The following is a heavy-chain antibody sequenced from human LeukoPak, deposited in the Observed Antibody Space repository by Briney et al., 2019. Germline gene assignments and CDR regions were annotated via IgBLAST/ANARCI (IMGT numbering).Heavy chain of an antibody. J-gene: IGHJ4*02. CDR3: ARGSSSSSLPADY. CDR2: ISSSSSYI. Sequence: PGGSLRLSCAASGFIFSSYSMNWVRQAPGKGLEWVSSISSSSSYIYYADSVKGRFTISRDNAKNSLYLQMNSLRAEDTAVYYCARGSSSSSLPADYWGQGTLVTVSS. D-gene: IGHD6-6*01. CDR1: GFIFSSYS. V-gene: IGHV3-21*01.